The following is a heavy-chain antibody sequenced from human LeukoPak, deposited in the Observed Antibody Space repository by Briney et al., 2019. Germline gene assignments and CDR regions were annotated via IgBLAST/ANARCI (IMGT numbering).Heavy chain of an antibody. CDR2: IYSGGST. CDR3: AREGSLSQGFYYYYMDV. D-gene: IGHD3-16*02. V-gene: IGHV3-66*01. J-gene: IGHJ6*03. Sequence: LRLSCXASGFTVXSNYMSWVRQAPGKGLEWVSVIYSGGSTYYADSVKGRFTISRDNSKNTLYLQMNSLRAEDTAVYYCAREGSLSQGFYYYYMDVWGKGTTVTISS. CDR1: GFTVXSNY.